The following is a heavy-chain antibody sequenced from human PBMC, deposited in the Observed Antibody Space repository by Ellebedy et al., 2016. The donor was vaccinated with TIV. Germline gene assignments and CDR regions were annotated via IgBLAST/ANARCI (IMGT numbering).Heavy chain of an antibody. CDR1: GYTLTELS. V-gene: IGHV1-24*01. D-gene: IGHD6-19*01. CDR2: FDPEDGET. Sequence: AASVKVSCKVSGYTLTELSMHWVRQAPGKGLEWMGGFDPEDGETIYAQKFQGRVTMTEDTSKDTAYMELSSLRSEDTAVYYCARDSPAVADDYYGMDVWGQGTTVTVSS. J-gene: IGHJ6*02. CDR3: ARDSPAVADDYYGMDV.